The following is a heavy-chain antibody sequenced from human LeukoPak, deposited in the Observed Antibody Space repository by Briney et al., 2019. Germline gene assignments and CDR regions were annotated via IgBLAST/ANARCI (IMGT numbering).Heavy chain of an antibody. CDR2: IFYSGST. Sequence: PSETLSLTCTVSGGSISTSNYYWGWIRQPPGKGLEWIGNIFYSGSTYYSPSLKSRVTISLDTSRNQFSLKLNSVTAADTAVYYCARVAFRTHFDYWGQGTLVTVSS. CDR3: ARVAFRTHFDY. CDR1: GGSISTSNYY. V-gene: IGHV4-39*07. J-gene: IGHJ4*02. D-gene: IGHD1-14*01.